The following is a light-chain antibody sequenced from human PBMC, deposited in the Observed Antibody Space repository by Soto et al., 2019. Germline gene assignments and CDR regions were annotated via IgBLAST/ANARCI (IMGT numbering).Light chain of an antibody. CDR3: QQYNNWPPAYT. CDR1: QSVSSN. CDR2: GAS. Sequence: EIVMTHGPATLSVSPGERATLSCRASQSVSSNLAWYQQKPGQAPRLLIYGASTKATGIPARFSGSGSGTEFILTISSLQSEDFAVYYCQQYNNWPPAYTFGQGTKVDIK. V-gene: IGKV3-15*01. J-gene: IGKJ2*01.